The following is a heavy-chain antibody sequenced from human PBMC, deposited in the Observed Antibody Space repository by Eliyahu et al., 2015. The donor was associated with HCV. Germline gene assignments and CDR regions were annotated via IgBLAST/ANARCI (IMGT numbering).Heavy chain of an antibody. CDR3: ARGDYCSSSGSYVGRYSYYYMDV. Sequence: EVHLVESGGGLVKPGGSLRLSCAASGFTFSSYSMNWVRQAPGKGLGWVSFISSTSGDIYYADSLKGRFTISRDNGKSSLYLQLNSLRAEDTAVYYCARGDYCSSSGSYVGRYSYYYMDVWGKGTTVTVSS. V-gene: IGHV3-21*01. CDR2: ISSTSGDI. D-gene: IGHD2-2*01. CDR1: GFTFSSYS. J-gene: IGHJ6*03.